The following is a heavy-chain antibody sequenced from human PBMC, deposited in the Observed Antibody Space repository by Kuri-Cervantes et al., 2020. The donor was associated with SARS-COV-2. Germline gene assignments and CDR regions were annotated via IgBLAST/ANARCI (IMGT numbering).Heavy chain of an antibody. J-gene: IGHJ6*03. D-gene: IGHD3-3*01. CDR3: ARGGYYDFWNYYYLDV. V-gene: IGHV3-7*01. Sequence: GGSLRLSCAASGFTLSSYWMSWVRQAPGKGLEWVANIKQDGSEKYYVDSVKGRFTISRDNAKNSLYLQMNSLRDEDTDVYYCARGGYYDFWNYYYLDVWGKGTTVTVSS. CDR2: IKQDGSEK. CDR1: GFTLSSYW.